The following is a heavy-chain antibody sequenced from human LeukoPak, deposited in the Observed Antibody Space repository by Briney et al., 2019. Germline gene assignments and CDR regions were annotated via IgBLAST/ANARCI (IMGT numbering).Heavy chain of an antibody. CDR3: AKHRYSPYYYYGMDV. Sequence: GGSLRLSCAASGFTFSNYAMSWVRQAPGKGLEWVSVISGSGGTSYYADSVKGRFTISRDNSKNTLYLQMNSLRAEDTAVYYCAKHRYSPYYYYGMDVWGQGTTVTVSS. J-gene: IGHJ6*02. CDR2: ISGSGGTS. CDR1: GFTFSNYA. V-gene: IGHV3-23*01. D-gene: IGHD5-18*01.